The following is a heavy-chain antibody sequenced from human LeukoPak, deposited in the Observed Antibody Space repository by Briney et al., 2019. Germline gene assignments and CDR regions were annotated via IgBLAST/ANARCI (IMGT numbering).Heavy chain of an antibody. D-gene: IGHD3-22*01. V-gene: IGHV1-18*01. J-gene: IGHJ3*02. CDR1: GYTFTSYG. CDR2: ISAYNGNT. Sequence: ASVKVSCKASGYTFTSYGISWARQAPGQGLEWMGWISAYNGNTNYAQKLQGRVTMTTDTSTSTAYMELRSLRSDDTAVYYCARERDYYDSSGYYVGAFDIWGQGTMVTVSS. CDR3: ARERDYYDSSGYYVGAFDI.